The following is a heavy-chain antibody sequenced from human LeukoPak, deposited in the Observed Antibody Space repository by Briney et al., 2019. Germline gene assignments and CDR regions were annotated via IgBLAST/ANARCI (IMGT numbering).Heavy chain of an antibody. D-gene: IGHD3-10*01. CDR2: ISANNCNT. J-gene: IGHJ6*02. Sequence: GASVNVSYKSSGYTFTSYGITWVRQAPGQGLEWMGWISANNCNTNYAQKLQGRVTMTTDTSTSTAYMELRSLRSDDTAVYYCARSYYYGSGSYSLYYYYGMDVWGQGTTVNVSS. V-gene: IGHV1-18*04. CDR1: GYTFTSYG. CDR3: ARSYYYGSGSYSLYYYYGMDV.